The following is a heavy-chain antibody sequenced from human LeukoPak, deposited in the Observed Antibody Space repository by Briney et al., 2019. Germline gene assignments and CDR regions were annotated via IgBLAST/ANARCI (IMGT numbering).Heavy chain of an antibody. J-gene: IGHJ6*02. CDR1: GYTFTSYD. D-gene: IGHD6-19*01. CDR2: MNPNSGNT. V-gene: IGHV1-8*01. Sequence: ASVKVSCKASGYTFTSYDINWVRQATGQGLEWIGWMNPNSGNTGYAQKLQGRVTMTRNTSISTAYMELSSLRAEDTAVYYCARARGNSSGWYYYGMDVWGQGTTVTVSS. CDR3: ARARGNSSGWYYYGMDV.